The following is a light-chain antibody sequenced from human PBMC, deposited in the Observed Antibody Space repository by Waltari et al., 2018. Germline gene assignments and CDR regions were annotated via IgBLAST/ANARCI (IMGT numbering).Light chain of an antibody. CDR2: DSS. CDR1: QSVGNF. J-gene: IGKJ4*01. CDR3: QHRSKWPPLT. Sequence: EIVLTQSPATLSLSPGERATLSCRASQSVGNFLAWYQLKPGQPPMLLIYDSSSRATGIPPRFSGSGSGTDFTLTISSLEPEDFAVYYCQHRSKWPPLTFGGGTKVEIK. V-gene: IGKV3-11*01.